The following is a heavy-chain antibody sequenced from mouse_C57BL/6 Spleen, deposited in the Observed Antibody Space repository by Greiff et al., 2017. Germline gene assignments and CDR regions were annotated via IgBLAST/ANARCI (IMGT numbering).Heavy chain of an antibody. CDR3: ARGKLGRDYFDD. CDR2: INPGSGGT. Sequence: VKLLESGAELVRPGTSVKVSCKASGYAFTNYLIEWVKQRPGQGLEWIGVINPGSGGTNYNEKFKGKATLTADKSSSTAYMQLSSLTSEDSAVYFCARGKLGRDYFDDWGQGTTLTVSS. J-gene: IGHJ2*01. V-gene: IGHV1-54*01. CDR1: GYAFTNYL. D-gene: IGHD4-1*01.